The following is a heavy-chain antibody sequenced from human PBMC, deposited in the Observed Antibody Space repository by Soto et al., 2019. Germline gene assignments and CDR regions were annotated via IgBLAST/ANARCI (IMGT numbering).Heavy chain of an antibody. CDR1: GFIFSTYD. V-gene: IGHV3-13*01. Sequence: EVQLVESGGGLVQPGGSLRLSCAASGFIFSTYDMHWVRQATGKGLEWVSAIGTLRDTYYLDSVKGRFTISRENARNSVYLQMNSLRAGDTAVYYCARARSNHYGSSPPPRFDPWGRGTLVTVSS. CDR2: IGTLRDT. J-gene: IGHJ5*02. CDR3: ARARSNHYGSSPPPRFDP. D-gene: IGHD3-10*01.